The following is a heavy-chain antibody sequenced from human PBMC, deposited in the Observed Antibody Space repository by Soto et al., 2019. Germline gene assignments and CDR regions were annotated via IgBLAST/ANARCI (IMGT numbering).Heavy chain of an antibody. CDR1: GGSVSSGSYY. CDR3: ARGVEMATIGYYYGMDV. V-gene: IGHV4-61*01. J-gene: IGHJ6*02. Sequence: PSETLSLTCTVSGGSVSSGSYYWSWIRQPPGKGLEWIGYIYYSGSTNYNPSLKSRVTISVDTSKNQFSLKLSSVTAADTAVYYCARGVEMATIGYYYGMDVWGQGTTVTVSS. D-gene: IGHD5-12*01. CDR2: IYYSGST.